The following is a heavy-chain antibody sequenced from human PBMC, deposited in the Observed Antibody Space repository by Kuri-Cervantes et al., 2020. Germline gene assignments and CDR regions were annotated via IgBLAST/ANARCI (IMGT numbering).Heavy chain of an antibody. V-gene: IGHV5-51*01. D-gene: IGHD3-22*01. CDR3: ARLGGYYYGSSGYYWNWFDP. J-gene: IGHJ5*02. CDR2: IYPGDSDT. CDR1: GYSFTSYW. Sequence: KVSCKGSGYSFTSYWTGWVRQMPGKGLEWMGIIYPGDSDTRYSPSFQGQVTISADKSISTAYLQWSSLKASDTAMYYCARLGGYYYGSSGYYWNWFDPWGQGTLVTVSS.